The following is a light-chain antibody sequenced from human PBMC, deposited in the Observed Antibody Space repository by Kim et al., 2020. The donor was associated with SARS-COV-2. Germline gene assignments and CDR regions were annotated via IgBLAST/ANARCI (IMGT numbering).Light chain of an antibody. V-gene: IGKV3-20*01. J-gene: IGKJ1*01. Sequence: ENATRTSRARPSISRNKLTVSQQKPRQSHALPQSYASSKAADIPDRCSGSGSVTDFTLTITRLEPEDFAVYYCQQYSSTPATFGQGTKVDI. CDR3: QQYSSTPAT. CDR2: YAS. CDR1: PSISRNK.